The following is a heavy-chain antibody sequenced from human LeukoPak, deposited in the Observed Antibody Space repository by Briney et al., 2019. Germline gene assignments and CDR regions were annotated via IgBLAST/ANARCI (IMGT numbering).Heavy chain of an antibody. Sequence: ASVKVSCKTSGYIFTGYYMHWVRQAPGQRLEWMGWINAYNGDTEYSQKLQGRVTITKDTSASTAHMDLSTLRSEDTAVYYCARGSSSDWPLEYWGRGILVTVSS. D-gene: IGHD6-19*01. CDR1: GYIFTGYY. CDR2: INAYNGDT. J-gene: IGHJ4*02. CDR3: ARGSSSDWPLEY. V-gene: IGHV1-3*01.